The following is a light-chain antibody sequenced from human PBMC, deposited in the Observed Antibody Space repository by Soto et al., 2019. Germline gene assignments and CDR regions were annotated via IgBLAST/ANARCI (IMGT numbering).Light chain of an antibody. Sequence: QSALTQPASVSGSPGQSITISCSGITSDDYDSWYQQPPGEAPRLLIYDVVTRPSEVSNRFSGSKSDNTASLTISGLQTEDEAHYYCASYTTANSWIFGTGTKLTVL. CDR1: TSDDY. V-gene: IGLV2-14*03. CDR3: ASYTTANSWI. CDR2: DVV. J-gene: IGLJ1*01.